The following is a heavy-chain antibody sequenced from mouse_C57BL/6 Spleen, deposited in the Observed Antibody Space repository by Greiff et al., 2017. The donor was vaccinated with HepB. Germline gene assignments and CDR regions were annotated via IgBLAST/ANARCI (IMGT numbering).Heavy chain of an antibody. CDR2: IDPSDSYT. Sequence: QVQLQQPGAELVKPGASVKLSCKASGYTFTSYWMQWVKQRPGQGLEWIGEIDPSDSYTNYNQKFKGKATLTVDTSSSTAYMQLSSLTSEDSAVYYCARRGYDYDFYAMDYWGQGTSVTVSS. CDR1: GYTFTSYW. CDR3: ARRGYDYDFYAMDY. V-gene: IGHV1-50*01. J-gene: IGHJ4*01. D-gene: IGHD2-4*01.